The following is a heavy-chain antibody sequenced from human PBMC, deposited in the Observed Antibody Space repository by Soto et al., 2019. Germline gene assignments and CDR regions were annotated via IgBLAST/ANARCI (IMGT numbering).Heavy chain of an antibody. J-gene: IGHJ4*02. CDR1: GGTFSSYA. CDR3: ARDEGSGWSFDY. Sequence: ASVKVSCKASGGTFSSYAISWVRQAPGQGLEWMGWISANNGNTNYAQKLQGRVTMTTDTSTSTAYMELRSLRSDDTAVYYCARDEGSGWSFDYWGQGTLVTVSS. D-gene: IGHD6-19*01. V-gene: IGHV1-18*01. CDR2: ISANNGNT.